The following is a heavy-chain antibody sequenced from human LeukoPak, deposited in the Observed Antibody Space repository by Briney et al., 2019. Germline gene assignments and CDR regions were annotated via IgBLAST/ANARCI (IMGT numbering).Heavy chain of an antibody. D-gene: IGHD2-15*01. CDR2: IKQDGNGK. V-gene: IGHV3-7*05. J-gene: IGHJ4*02. CDR3: AGGQGWLLDY. Sequence: GGSLRLSCAASGFTFSSYWMTWVRQAPGKGLEWVANIKQDGNGKYYVNSVKGRFTISRDNAKNSLFLQMNSLRVEDTAVYYCAGGQGWLLDYWGQGTLVTVSS. CDR1: GFTFSSYW.